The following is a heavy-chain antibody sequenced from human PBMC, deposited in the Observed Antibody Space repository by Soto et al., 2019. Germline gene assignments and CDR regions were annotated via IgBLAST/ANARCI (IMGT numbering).Heavy chain of an antibody. CDR1: GGSLRGHY. D-gene: IGHD1-26*01. J-gene: IGHJ4*02. V-gene: IGHV4-34*01. CDR2: INHSGFT. CDR3: ARAAVKLGATLFDS. Sequence: FETLSLTCAVSGGSLRGHYWSWIRQSPEKGLEWIGEINHSGFTNYNPTLKSRVTISRDASKNQFSLRLSSMTAADSAVYFCARAAVKLGATLFDSWGQGTLVTVSS.